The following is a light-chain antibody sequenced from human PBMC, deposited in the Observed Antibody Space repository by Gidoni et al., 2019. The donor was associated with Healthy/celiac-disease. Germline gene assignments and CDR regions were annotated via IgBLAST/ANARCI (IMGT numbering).Light chain of an antibody. Sequence: DIQMTQSPSTLSASVGERVTITCRASQSISSWLAWYQQKPGKAPKLLIYKAASLESGVPSRFSGSGSGTEFTLTISSLQPDDFATYDCQQYNSYSPWTFGQGTKVEIK. CDR3: QQYNSYSPWT. J-gene: IGKJ1*01. CDR2: KAA. V-gene: IGKV1-5*03. CDR1: QSISSW.